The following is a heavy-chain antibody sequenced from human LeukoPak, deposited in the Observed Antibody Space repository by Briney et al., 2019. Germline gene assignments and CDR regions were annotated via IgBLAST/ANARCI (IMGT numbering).Heavy chain of an antibody. V-gene: IGHV1-69*13. J-gene: IGHJ6*02. CDR1: GGTFISYA. CDR2: IIPIFGTA. Sequence: ASVKVSCKASGGTFISYAISWVRQAPGQGLEWMGGIIPIFGTANYAQKFQGRVRITADESTSTAYMELSSLRSEDTAVYYCARDEVTVTKYYYYYYYGMDVWGQGTTVTVSS. CDR3: ARDEVTVTKYYYYYYYGMDV. D-gene: IGHD4-17*01.